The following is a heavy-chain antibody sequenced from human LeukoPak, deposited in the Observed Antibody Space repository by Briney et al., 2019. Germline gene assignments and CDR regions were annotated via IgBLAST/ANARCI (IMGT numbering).Heavy chain of an antibody. D-gene: IGHD6-13*01. Sequence: AETPRLSCAASGFTISSDSKNWVRQGQGKGKEGVSYISSSSSTINYAHSLKRRFTISRDNAKNSLYLQMNSLRAEDTAVYYCARGEGVYSSSWSDFDYWGQGTLVTVSS. J-gene: IGHJ4*02. V-gene: IGHV3-48*01. CDR3: ARGEGVYSSSWSDFDY. CDR2: ISSSSSTI. CDR1: GFTISSDS.